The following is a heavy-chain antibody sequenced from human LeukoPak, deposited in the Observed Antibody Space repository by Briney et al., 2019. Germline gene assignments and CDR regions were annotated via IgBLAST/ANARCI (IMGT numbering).Heavy chain of an antibody. J-gene: IGHJ6*02. CDR2: IWYDGSNK. Sequence: PGRSLRLSCAASGFTFSSYGMHWVRQAPGKGLEWVAVIWYDGSNKYYADSVKGRFTISRDNSKNTLYLQMNSLRAEDTAVYYCARSLDSMVRGVIRKSYYYYGMDGWGQGTTVTVSS. V-gene: IGHV3-33*01. CDR3: ARSLDSMVRGVIRKSYYYYGMDG. D-gene: IGHD3-10*01. CDR1: GFTFSSYG.